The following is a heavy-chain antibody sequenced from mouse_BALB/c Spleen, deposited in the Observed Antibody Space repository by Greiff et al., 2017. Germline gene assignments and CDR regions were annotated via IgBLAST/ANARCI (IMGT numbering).Heavy chain of an antibody. V-gene: IGHV5-17*02. CDR1: GFTFSSFG. CDR2: ISSGSSTI. Sequence: EVKVEESGGGLVQPGGSRKLSCAASGFTFSSFGMHWVRQAPEKGLEWVAYISSGSSTIYYADTVKGRFTISRDNPKNTLFLQMTSLRSEDTAMYYCARGISYYGSSYAMDYWGQGTSVTVSS. CDR3: ARGISYYGSSYAMDY. D-gene: IGHD1-1*01. J-gene: IGHJ4*01.